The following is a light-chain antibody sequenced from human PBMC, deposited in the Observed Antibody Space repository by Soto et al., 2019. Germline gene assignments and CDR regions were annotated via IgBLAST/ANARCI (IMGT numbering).Light chain of an antibody. CDR3: AAWDDSLNGFV. Sequence: QSVLTQPPSSSGTPGQTVTISCSGTSSNIGANIVTWYQQLPGAAPKLLIYSDDQRPSGVPDRVSGSKSGTSASLAIRGLQSEDEADYYCAAWDDSLNGFVFGSGTKLTV. V-gene: IGLV1-44*01. J-gene: IGLJ1*01. CDR2: SDD. CDR1: SSNIGANI.